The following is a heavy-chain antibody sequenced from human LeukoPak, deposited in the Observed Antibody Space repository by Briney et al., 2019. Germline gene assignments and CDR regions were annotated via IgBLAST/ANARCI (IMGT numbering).Heavy chain of an antibody. J-gene: IGHJ4*02. D-gene: IGHD3-10*01. Sequence: GGSPRLSCVASGLIVSSNYMSWVRQAPGKGLEWVSVIYSGGGTNYADSVKGRSTISRDNSKNTLFLQMNSLRPEDTAVYYCANMVFSSGSYYTSFWGQGTLVTVSS. V-gene: IGHV3-53*05. CDR3: ANMVFSSGSYYTSF. CDR2: IYSGGGT. CDR1: GLIVSSNY.